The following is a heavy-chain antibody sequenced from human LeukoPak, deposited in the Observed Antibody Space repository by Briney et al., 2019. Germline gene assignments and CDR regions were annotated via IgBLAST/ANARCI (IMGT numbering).Heavy chain of an antibody. V-gene: IGHV3-48*03. D-gene: IGHD4-23*01. CDR2: ISSSGSTI. CDR1: GFTFSSYE. J-gene: IGHJ4*02. CDR3: ARKDHDYGGNPSLFTDS. Sequence: PGGSLRLSCAASGFTFSSYEMNWVRQAPGKGLEWVSYISSSGSTIYYADSVKGRFTVSRDNAKNSLYLQMNDLRAEDTAVYYCARKDHDYGGNPSLFTDSWGQGTLVTVSS.